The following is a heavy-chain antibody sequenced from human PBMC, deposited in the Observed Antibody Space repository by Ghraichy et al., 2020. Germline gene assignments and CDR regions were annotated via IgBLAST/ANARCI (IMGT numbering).Heavy chain of an antibody. CDR1: GFTVAGNH. CDR3: ARVPPYYYFGLDV. V-gene: IGHV3-53*01. Sequence: GESLNISCAASGFTVAGNHMTWVRQSPRKGLEWVSSIFDTGATFYTASMEGRLTISRDDSKNTVFLQMNSLRVEDTALYYCARVPPYYYFGLDVWGPGTTVTVSS. CDR2: IFDTGAT. J-gene: IGHJ6*02.